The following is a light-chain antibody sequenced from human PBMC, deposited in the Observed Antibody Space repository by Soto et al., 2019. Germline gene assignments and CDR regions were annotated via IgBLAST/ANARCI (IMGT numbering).Light chain of an antibody. CDR2: DAS. CDR3: QQRSDWLLT. CDR1: QSVSSY. J-gene: IGKJ4*01. V-gene: IGKV3-11*01. Sequence: EIVMTQSPATLSVSPGGRSPLSCRASQSVSSYLAWYQQKPGQAPRLLIYDASNRATGIPARFSGSGSGTDFTLTISSLEPEDFAVYYCQQRSDWLLTFGGGTKVDIK.